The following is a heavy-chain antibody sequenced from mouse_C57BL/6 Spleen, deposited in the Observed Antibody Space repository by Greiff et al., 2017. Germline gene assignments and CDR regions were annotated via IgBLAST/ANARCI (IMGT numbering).Heavy chain of an antibody. D-gene: IGHD3-3*01. CDR2: IWRGGST. Sequence: QVQLKESGPGLVQPSQSLSITCTVSGFSLTSYGVHWVRQSPGKGLEWLGVIWRGGSTDYNAALMSRLSITKDNSKGQVFFKMNSLQADDTAISYCAKNEGPWFAYWGQGTLVTVSA. CDR1: GFSLTSYG. V-gene: IGHV2-5*01. CDR3: AKNEGPWFAY. J-gene: IGHJ3*01.